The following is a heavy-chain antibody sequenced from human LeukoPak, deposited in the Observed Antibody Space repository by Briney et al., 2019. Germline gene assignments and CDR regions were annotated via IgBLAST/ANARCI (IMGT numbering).Heavy chain of an antibody. CDR1: GFTFSSYA. Sequence: PGRSLRLSCAASGFTFSSYAMHWIRQAPGKGLEWVAVISYDGSNKYYADSVKGRFTISRDNSKNTLYLQMNSLRAEDTAVYYCVTGGIFSDFDYWGQGTLVTVSS. D-gene: IGHD3-10*01. CDR2: ISYDGSNK. CDR3: VTGGIFSDFDY. J-gene: IGHJ4*02. V-gene: IGHV3-30-3*01.